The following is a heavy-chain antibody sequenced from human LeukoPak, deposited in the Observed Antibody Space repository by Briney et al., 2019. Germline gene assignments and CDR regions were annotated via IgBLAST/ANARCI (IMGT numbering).Heavy chain of an antibody. CDR2: IYTSGSI. D-gene: IGHD4-23*01. CDR1: GGSISSYY. J-gene: IGHJ5*02. Sequence: SETLSLTCTVSGGSISSYYWSWIRQPPGKGLEWIGYIYTSGSINYNPSLKSRVTISVDTSKNQFSLKLSSVTAADTAVYYCARQTVVEKGWFDPWGQGTLVTVSS. V-gene: IGHV4-4*09. CDR3: ARQTVVEKGWFDP.